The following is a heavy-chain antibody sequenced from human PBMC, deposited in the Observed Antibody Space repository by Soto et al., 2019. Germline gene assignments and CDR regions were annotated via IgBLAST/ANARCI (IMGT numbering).Heavy chain of an antibody. D-gene: IGHD4-17*01. V-gene: IGHV3-30*18. J-gene: IGHJ4*02. CDR1: GFTFNSYA. Sequence: GGSLRLSCAVSGFTFNSYAIHWVRQAPGKGLEWVAVISYDGSKKDYADSVKGRFTISRDNSKNTVYLQLNSLRPEDTALYFCAKDKSYGDYLTLFEYWGQGTLVTVSS. CDR3: AKDKSYGDYLTLFEY. CDR2: ISYDGSKK.